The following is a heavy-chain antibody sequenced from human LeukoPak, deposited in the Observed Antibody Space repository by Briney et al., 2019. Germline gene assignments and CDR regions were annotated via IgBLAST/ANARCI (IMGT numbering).Heavy chain of an antibody. Sequence: GGSLRLSCVASGFIFGNHWMGWVRQAPGKGLEWVADIKEDGSEKTYVDSVRGRFTISRDNAQNSLYLQMDSLRAEDTAIYYCARDMTITGADDYWGQGTLVTVSS. CDR1: GFIFGNHW. CDR3: ARDMTITGADDY. CDR2: IKEDGSEK. D-gene: IGHD6-13*01. V-gene: IGHV3-7*01. J-gene: IGHJ4*02.